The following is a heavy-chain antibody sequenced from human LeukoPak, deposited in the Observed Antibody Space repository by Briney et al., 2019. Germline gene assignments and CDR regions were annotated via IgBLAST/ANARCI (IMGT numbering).Heavy chain of an antibody. CDR3: ASSGSYRFDY. V-gene: IGHV3-48*02. Sequence: GGSLRLSCAASGFTFSSYSMYWVRQAPGKGLEWVSHITASGTAMFYADSVRGRFTISRDNAKNSLYLQMNSLRDEDTAVYYCASSGSYRFDYWGQGTLVTVSS. J-gene: IGHJ4*02. CDR1: GFTFSSYS. CDR2: ITASGTAM. D-gene: IGHD1-26*01.